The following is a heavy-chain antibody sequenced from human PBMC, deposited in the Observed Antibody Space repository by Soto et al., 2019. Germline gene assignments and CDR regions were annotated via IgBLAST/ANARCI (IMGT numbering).Heavy chain of an antibody. CDR2: IYYSGST. V-gene: IGHV4-39*01. D-gene: IGHD3-9*01. CDR3: ARLGDYDILTGYFFGY. J-gene: IGHJ4*02. Sequence: PSETLSLTCTVSGGSISSSGCYWGWIRQPPGKGLEWIGSIYYSGSTYYNPSLKSRVTISVDTSKNQFSLKLSSVTAADTAVYYCARLGDYDILTGYFFGYWGQGTLVTVSS. CDR1: GGSISSSGCY.